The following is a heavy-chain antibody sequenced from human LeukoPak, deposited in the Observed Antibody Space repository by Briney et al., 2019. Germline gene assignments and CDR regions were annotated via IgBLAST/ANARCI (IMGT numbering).Heavy chain of an antibody. J-gene: IGHJ4*02. V-gene: IGHV3-23*01. D-gene: IGHD3-10*01. CDR3: AKSLYYYGSGSYYKVSFDN. Sequence: PGGSLRLSCADSGFTFSKYIMKWVRQGPGKGVERVSVMSGRGDRTYYVDSVKGGFTISREKSKKTLYMQMNRVRDEETAVYYCAKSLYYYGSGSYYKVSFDNWGQGTLVTVSS. CDR1: GFTFSKYI. CDR2: MSGRGDRT.